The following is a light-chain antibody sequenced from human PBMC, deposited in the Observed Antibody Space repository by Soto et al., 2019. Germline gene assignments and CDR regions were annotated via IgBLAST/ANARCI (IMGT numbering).Light chain of an antibody. CDR2: SAT. J-gene: IGKJ1*01. V-gene: IGKV3-20*01. CDR3: QVYGILPWT. Sequence: EIVLTQSRGTLSLSLGETATLPCGRSQSVSTNQLAWYQYKRGQAPRLVFHSATTRANAFPSRFSASGSGTDFTLTISGLQPEDFALYYCQVYGILPWTFGQGTKGDIK. CDR1: QSVSTNQ.